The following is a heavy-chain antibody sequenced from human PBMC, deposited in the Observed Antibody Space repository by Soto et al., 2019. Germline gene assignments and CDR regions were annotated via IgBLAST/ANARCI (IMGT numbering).Heavy chain of an antibody. Sequence: QVQLQESGPGLVKPSETLSLTCTVSGGSVSSGSYYWSWIRQPPGKGLEWIGYIYYSGSTNYNPSPTIRVILPVDTSKTRFSLSVSSVTAADTAVYYCAGSEVAATVEDAFDIWGHGTMVTVSS. V-gene: IGHV4-61*01. D-gene: IGHD6-25*01. CDR1: GGSVSSGSYY. CDR2: IYYSGST. CDR3: AGSEVAATVEDAFDI. J-gene: IGHJ3*02.